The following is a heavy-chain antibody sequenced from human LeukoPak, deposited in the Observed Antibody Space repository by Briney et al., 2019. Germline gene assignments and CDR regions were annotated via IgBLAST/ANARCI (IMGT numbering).Heavy chain of an antibody. J-gene: IGHJ4*02. CDR1: GGSISSYY. CDR3: ARGPSCGGDCYDY. D-gene: IGHD2-21*01. Sequence: PSETLSLXCTVSGGSISSYYWSWIRQPPGKGLEWIGYIYYSGSTNYNPSLKSRVTISVDTSKNQFSLKLSSVTAADTAVYYCARGPSCGGDCYDYWGQGTLVTVSS. CDR2: IYYSGST. V-gene: IGHV4-59*01.